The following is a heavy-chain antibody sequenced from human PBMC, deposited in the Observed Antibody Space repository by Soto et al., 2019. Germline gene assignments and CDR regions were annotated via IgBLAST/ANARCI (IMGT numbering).Heavy chain of an antibody. CDR3: ARQAGAMNNYFHGRDV. CDR1: WYRCVDPW. CDR2: SHPGDAET. V-gene: IGHV5-51*01. Sequence: LKVSRQASWYRCVDPWVVRIRQITKKGLQWMGFSHPGDAETRYGPSFQGQVTISADKSISAAYLQWSSLKASDTAIYYCARQAGAMNNYFHGRDVWGQGTTVS. J-gene: IGHJ6*02. D-gene: IGHD6-19*01.